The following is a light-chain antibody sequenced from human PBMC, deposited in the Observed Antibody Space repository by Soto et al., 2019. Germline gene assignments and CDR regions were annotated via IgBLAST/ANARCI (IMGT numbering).Light chain of an antibody. CDR1: QSISDT. J-gene: IGKJ5*01. Sequence: EIVMTQSPATLSVSPGGRATLSCRASQSISDTLAWYQQKPRQAPRLLISGASSRATGIPDRFSGSGSGTDFTLTISRLEPEDFALYYCQHYVERSPITFGQGTRLEI. V-gene: IGKV3-20*01. CDR2: GAS. CDR3: QHYVERSPIT.